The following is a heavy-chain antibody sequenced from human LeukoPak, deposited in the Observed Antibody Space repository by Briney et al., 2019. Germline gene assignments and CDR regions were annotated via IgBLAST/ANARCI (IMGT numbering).Heavy chain of an antibody. CDR3: ARVAWGPFDY. Sequence: SETLSLTCVVYGGSFSGYYWSWIRQPPGKGLEWIGEINHSGSTNYNPSLKSRVTISVDTSKNQFSLKLSSVTAADTAVYYCARVAWGPFDYWGQGTLVTVSS. J-gene: IGHJ4*02. D-gene: IGHD3-16*01. CDR2: INHSGST. CDR1: GGSFSGYY. V-gene: IGHV4-34*01.